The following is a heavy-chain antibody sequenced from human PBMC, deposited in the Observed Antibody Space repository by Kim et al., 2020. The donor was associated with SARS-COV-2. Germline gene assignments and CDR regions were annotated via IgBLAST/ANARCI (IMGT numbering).Heavy chain of an antibody. D-gene: IGHD5-12*01. Sequence: SETLSLTCTVSGGSISSNSYYWGWIRQPPGKGLEWIGSIYYSGSTYYNPSLKSRVTISVDTSKNQFSLKVSSVTAADTAVYYCARRVATDNYYNYYGMDGWGQGTTVTVS. V-gene: IGHV4-39*01. CDR2: IYYSGST. CDR3: ARRVATDNYYNYYGMDG. CDR1: GGSISSNSYY. J-gene: IGHJ6*02.